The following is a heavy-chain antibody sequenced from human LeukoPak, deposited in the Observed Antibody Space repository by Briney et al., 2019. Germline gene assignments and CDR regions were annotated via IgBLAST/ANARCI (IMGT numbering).Heavy chain of an antibody. V-gene: IGHV3-30*04. D-gene: IGHD3-3*01. Sequence: GSLRLSCAASGFTFSSYAMHWVRQAPGKGLEWVAVISYDGSNKYYADSVKGRFTISRDNSKNTLYLQMNSLRAEDTAVYYCARGAIFGVVITRSAFGIWGQGTMVTVSS. CDR2: ISYDGSNK. CDR1: GFTFSSYA. CDR3: ARGAIFGVVITRSAFGI. J-gene: IGHJ3*02.